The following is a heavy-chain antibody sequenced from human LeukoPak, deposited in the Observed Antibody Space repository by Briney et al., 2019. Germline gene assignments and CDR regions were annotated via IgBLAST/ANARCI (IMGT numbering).Heavy chain of an antibody. CDR2: IYHSGST. CDR1: GFTFSTYA. J-gene: IGHJ6*02. Sequence: LRLSCAASGFTFSTYAMSWVRQAPGKGLEWIGYIYHSGSTYYNPSLKSRVTISVDRSKNQFSLKLSSVTAADTAVYYCARAAAGNYGMDVWGQGTTVTVSS. D-gene: IGHD6-13*01. V-gene: IGHV4-30-2*01. CDR3: ARAAAGNYGMDV.